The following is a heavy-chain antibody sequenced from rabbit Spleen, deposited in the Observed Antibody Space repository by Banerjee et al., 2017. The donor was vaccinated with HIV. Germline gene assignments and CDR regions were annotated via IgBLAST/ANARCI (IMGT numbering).Heavy chain of an antibody. D-gene: IGHD8-1*01. CDR2: IDAGSSGFT. Sequence: QSLEESGGDLVKPGASLTLTCTASGFSFSSNYYMCWVRQAPGKGLEWIACIDAGSSGFTYYASRAKGRFTISKASSTTVTLQMTSLTAADTATYFCARDTGTSFSTYGMDLWGQGTLVTVS. J-gene: IGHJ6*01. CDR3: ARDTGTSFSTYGMDL. V-gene: IGHV1S40*01. CDR1: GFSFSSNYY.